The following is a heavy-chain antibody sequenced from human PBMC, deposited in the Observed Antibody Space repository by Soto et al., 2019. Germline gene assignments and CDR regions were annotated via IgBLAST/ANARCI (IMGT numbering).Heavy chain of an antibody. Sequence: QVQLVQSGAEVKKPGSSVKVSCKASGGTFSSYIISWVRQAPGQGLEWMGRIIPILGIANYAQKFQGRVTITADKSTSTAYMELSSLRSEDTAVYYCARFPQTAIVGAAYFDYWSQGTLVTVSS. CDR3: ARFPQTAIVGAAYFDY. V-gene: IGHV1-69*02. CDR2: IIPILGIA. CDR1: GGTFSSYI. J-gene: IGHJ4*02. D-gene: IGHD1-26*01.